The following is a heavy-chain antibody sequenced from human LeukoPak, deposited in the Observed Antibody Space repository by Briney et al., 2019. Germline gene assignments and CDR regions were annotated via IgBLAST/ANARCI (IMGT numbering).Heavy chain of an antibody. V-gene: IGHV1-2*02. J-gene: IGHJ4*02. Sequence: EASVKVSCKASGYTFTGYYMHWVRQAPGQGLEWMGWINPNSGGTNYAQKFQGRVTMTRDTSISTAYMELNSLRAEDTAVYYCAREPTYYDILTGYYNGLFDYWGQGTLVTVSS. CDR2: INPNSGGT. CDR3: AREPTYYDILTGYYNGLFDY. D-gene: IGHD3-9*01. CDR1: GYTFTGYY.